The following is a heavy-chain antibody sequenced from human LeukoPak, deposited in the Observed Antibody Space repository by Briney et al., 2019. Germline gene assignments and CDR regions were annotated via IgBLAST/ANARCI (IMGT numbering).Heavy chain of an antibody. CDR3: ARGTGTTNFDY. V-gene: IGHV4-61*02. CDR1: GGSVSSGSYY. D-gene: IGHD1-1*01. J-gene: IGHJ4*02. Sequence: SETLSLTCTVSGGSVSSGSYYWSWIRQPAGKGLEWIGRIYPSGSIIYPSGTTHYNPSLKSRVTISVDTSKNQFSLKVDSVTAADAAVYFCARGTGTTNFDYWGQGTLVTVSS. CDR2: IYPSGSIIYPSGTT.